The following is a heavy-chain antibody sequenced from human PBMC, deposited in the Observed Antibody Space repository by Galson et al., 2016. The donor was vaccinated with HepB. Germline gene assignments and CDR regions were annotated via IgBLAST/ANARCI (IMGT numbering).Heavy chain of an antibody. CDR1: GFTFNDYW. J-gene: IGHJ6*02. D-gene: IGHD4-11*01. CDR3: ARVDYTDEGINV. Sequence: SLRLSCAASGFTFNDYWMTWVRQAPGKGLEWVANLSPDGTDKLYAGSVKGRFTISRDNPNNSVFLQMSSLRAEDTALYYCARVDYTDEGINVWGQGTTVTVSS. V-gene: IGHV3-7*01. CDR2: LSPDGTDK.